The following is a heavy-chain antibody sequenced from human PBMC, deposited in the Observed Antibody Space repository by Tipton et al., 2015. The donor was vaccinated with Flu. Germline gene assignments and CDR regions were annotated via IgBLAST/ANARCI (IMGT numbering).Heavy chain of an antibody. J-gene: IGHJ4*02. CDR3: TTPDFWSGHGVFDY. CDR1: GLTFINAW. V-gene: IGHV3-15*01. CDR2: IKSKTDGGTT. D-gene: IGHD3-3*01. Sequence: SLRLSCAASGLTFINAWMTWVRQAPGKGLEWVGRIKSKTDGGTTDYAAPVKGRFTISRDDSKNTLYLQMNGLKTEDTAMYYCTTPDFWSGHGVFDYWGQGTLVTVSS.